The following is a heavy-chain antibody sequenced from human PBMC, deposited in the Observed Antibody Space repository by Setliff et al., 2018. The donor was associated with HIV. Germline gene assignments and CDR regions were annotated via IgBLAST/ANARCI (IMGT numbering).Heavy chain of an antibody. J-gene: IGHJ4*02. Sequence: GGSLRLSCAASGYTLSSYWMAWVRQCPGKGLEWVANIQQHGSEIHYADSVKGRFTISRDNAKNTLYLQMSSLRAEDRAVYYCVRDIGFNLYDHWGQGTLVTVSS. V-gene: IGHV3-7*01. CDR3: VRDIGFNLYDH. CDR2: IQQHGSEI. D-gene: IGHD2-2*02. CDR1: GYTLSSYW.